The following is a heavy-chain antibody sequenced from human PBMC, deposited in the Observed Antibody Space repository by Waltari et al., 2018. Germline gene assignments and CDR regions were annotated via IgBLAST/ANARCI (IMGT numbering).Heavy chain of an antibody. V-gene: IGHV4-39*01. J-gene: IGHJ4*02. D-gene: IGHD6-19*01. CDR2: LYSTGTT. CDR3: VRGHNSGWPPRLLDA. CDR1: GGSLHRFSYF. Sequence: QVQLCESGAGLMKPSETLSLNCNVYGGSLHRFSYFWGWVRQPPGKGLEWIGTLYSTGTTYYNPSLKSRVAMSVDTSKNQFSLRLSSVTAADTGVYYCVRGHNSGWPPRLLDAWGQGSQVTVSS.